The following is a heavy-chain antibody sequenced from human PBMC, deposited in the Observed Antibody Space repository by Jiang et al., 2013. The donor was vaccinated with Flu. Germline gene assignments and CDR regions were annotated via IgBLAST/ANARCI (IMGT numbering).Heavy chain of an antibody. CDR1: GFSLSNARMG. V-gene: IGHV2-26*01. CDR3: ARIRAQFGRGYYYGMDV. Sequence: KPTQTLTLTCTFSGFSLSNARMGVSWIRQPPGKALEWLAHIFSNDEKSYSTSLKSRLTISKDTSKSQVVLTMTNMDPVDTATYYCARIRAQFGRGYYYGMDVWGQRDHGHRLL. D-gene: IGHD3-10*01. CDR2: IFSNDEK. J-gene: IGHJ6*04.